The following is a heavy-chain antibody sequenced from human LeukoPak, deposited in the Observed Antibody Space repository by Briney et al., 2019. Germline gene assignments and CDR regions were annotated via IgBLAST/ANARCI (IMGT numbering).Heavy chain of an antibody. J-gene: IGHJ5*02. D-gene: IGHD3-10*01. CDR1: GYTFNNYD. CDR3: ARRGRLGTGSYGLWVDP. V-gene: IGHV1-8*01. CDR2: MNPNSGNI. Sequence: GASVKVSCKASGYTFNNYDINWVRQATGQGLEWMGWMNPNSGNIGYAQKFQGRITMTRNTSISTAYMELSSLRSDDTAVYYCARRGRLGTGSYGLWVDPWGQGTLVPSPQ.